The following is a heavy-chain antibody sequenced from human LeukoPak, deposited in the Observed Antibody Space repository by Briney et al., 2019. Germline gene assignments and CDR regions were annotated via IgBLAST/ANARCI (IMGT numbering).Heavy chain of an antibody. CDR2: IYYSGST. CDR3: ATDKGGSYYLTIDY. Sequence: SETLSLTCTVSGGSISSYYWSWIRQPPGKGLEWIGYIYYSGSTNYNPSLKSRVTISVDTSKNQFSLKLSSVTAADTAVYFCATDKGGSYYLTIDYWGQGTLLTVSS. J-gene: IGHJ4*02. V-gene: IGHV4-59*01. D-gene: IGHD1-26*01. CDR1: GGSISSYY.